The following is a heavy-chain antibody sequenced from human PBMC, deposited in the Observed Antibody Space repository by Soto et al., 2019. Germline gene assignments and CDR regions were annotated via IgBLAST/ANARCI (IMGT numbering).Heavy chain of an antibody. CDR3: ARDHVGGNVLLWCGESQANWFDP. V-gene: IGHV1-69*15. CDR2: IIPIFGTA. CDR1: GGTFSSYA. J-gene: IGHJ5*02. Sequence: QVQLVQSGAEVKKPGSSVKVSCKASGGTFSSYAISWVRQAPGQGLEWMGRIIPIFGTANYAQKFQGRVTITADESTSTAYMELSSLRSEDTAVYYCARDHVGGNVLLWCGESQANWFDPWGQGTLVTVSS. D-gene: IGHD3-10*01.